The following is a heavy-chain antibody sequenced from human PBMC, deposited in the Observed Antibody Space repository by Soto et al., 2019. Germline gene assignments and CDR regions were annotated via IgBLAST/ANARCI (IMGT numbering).Heavy chain of an antibody. CDR2: IYYSGST. CDR1: GGSISSYY. V-gene: IGHV4-59*01. J-gene: IGHJ6*03. Sequence: QVQLQESGPGLVKPSETLSLTCTVSGGSISSYYWSWIRQPPGKGLEWIGYIYYSGSTNYNPSLKSRVTISVDTSKTQSSLKLSSVTAADTAVYYCARGRPQKGGYCSSTSCYSYYYYYMDVWGKGTTVTVSS. D-gene: IGHD2-2*01. CDR3: ARGRPQKGGYCSSTSCYSYYYYYMDV.